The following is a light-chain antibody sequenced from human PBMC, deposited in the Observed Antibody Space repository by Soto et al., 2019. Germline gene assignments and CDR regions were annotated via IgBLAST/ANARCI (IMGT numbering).Light chain of an antibody. CDR2: GAS. CDR1: QSLSGRY. J-gene: IGKJ1*01. Sequence: DTMLTQSPGTLALSPGEGATLSCRASQSLSGRYLAWYQQKPGQAPRLLIYGASTRATGIPDRFSGSGSGTDFTLTISRLEPEDFAVYYCQQRSNWPRTFGQGTKVDI. CDR3: QQRSNWPRT. V-gene: IGKV3D-20*02.